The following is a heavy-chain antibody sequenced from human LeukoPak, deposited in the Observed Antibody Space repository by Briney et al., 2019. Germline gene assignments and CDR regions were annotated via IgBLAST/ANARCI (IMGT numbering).Heavy chain of an antibody. CDR1: GGSFCGYY. J-gene: IGHJ4*02. CDR2: INHSGST. D-gene: IGHD3-9*01. Sequence: SETLSLTCAVYGGSFCGYYWSWIRQPPGKGLEWIGEINHSGSTNYNPSLKSRVTISVDTSKNQFSLKLSSVTAADTAVYYCARVGYDILTGYYQCVDYWGQGTLVTVSS. V-gene: IGHV4-34*01. CDR3: ARVGYDILTGYYQCVDY.